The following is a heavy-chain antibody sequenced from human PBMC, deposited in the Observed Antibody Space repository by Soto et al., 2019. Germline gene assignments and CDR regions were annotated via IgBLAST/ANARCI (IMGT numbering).Heavy chain of an antibody. CDR3: ARRWGRTFDY. J-gene: IGHJ4*02. CDR1: GGSISGYY. D-gene: IGHD7-27*01. Sequence: SETLSLTCTASGGSISGYYWSWIRQPPGKGLEWIGYIYYSGCTNYNPSLKSRVTISVDTSKNQFSLKLSSVTAADTAVYYCARRWGRTFDYWGQGTLVTVSS. V-gene: IGHV4-59*08. CDR2: IYYSGCT.